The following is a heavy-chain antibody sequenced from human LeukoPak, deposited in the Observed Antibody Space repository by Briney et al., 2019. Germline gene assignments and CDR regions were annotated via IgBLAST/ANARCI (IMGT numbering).Heavy chain of an antibody. D-gene: IGHD1-1*01. CDR1: GFPFSDYS. V-gene: IGHV3-48*01. CDR3: ARDHRYAFDN. CDR2: IGIDSGRT. J-gene: IGHJ4*02. Sequence: GGPLRLSCAASGFPFSDYSMNWVRQAPGKGLEWISYIGIDSGRTKYADSVKGRFTISGDKARNSLYLQMNSLRVEDTAVCFCARDHRYAFDNWGQGTLVTVSS.